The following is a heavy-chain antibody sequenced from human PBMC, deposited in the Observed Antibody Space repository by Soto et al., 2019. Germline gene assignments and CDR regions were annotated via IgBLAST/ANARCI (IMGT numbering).Heavy chain of an antibody. CDR2: IIIGSGQT. V-gene: IGHV1-58*01. D-gene: IGHD2-15*01. Sequence: GASVKVSCKTSGFTFATSAVQCVRQARGERLEWIGWIIIGSGQTNYAQNLQNRLTITRDLSTSTAYLELTGLRSEDTAVYYCAAELYSGGICCSFDIWGQGTMVTVSS. CDR3: AAELYSGGICCSFDI. CDR1: GFTFATSA. J-gene: IGHJ3*02.